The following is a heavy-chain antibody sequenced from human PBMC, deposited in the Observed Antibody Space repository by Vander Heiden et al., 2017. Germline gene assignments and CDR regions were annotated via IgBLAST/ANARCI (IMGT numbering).Heavy chain of an antibody. J-gene: IGHJ4*02. CDR3: ARDGDSSGCFDY. D-gene: IGHD6-19*01. CDR2: ISSSGNTI. Sequence: QVQLVESAGGLSKPGGSLKLSCAASGFTFSDYYMNWIRQAPGKGLVWVSYISSSGNTIYHADSVKGRFTISRDNAKNSLYLQMNSLRAEDTAVYYCARDGDSSGCFDYWGQGTLVTVSS. CDR1: GFTFSDYY. V-gene: IGHV3-11*01.